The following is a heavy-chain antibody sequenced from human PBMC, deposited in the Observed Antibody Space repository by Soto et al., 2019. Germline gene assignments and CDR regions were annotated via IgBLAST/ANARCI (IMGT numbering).Heavy chain of an antibody. CDR3: VTTRDGTTYFGY. CDR1: GYSFSNFW. V-gene: IGHV5-51*01. Sequence: GESLKISCQGSGYSFSNFWIGWVRQMPGEGLEWMGLMYPTTSDTRYSPSFQGQVTISVDTSTSTGYLQWSSLKASDTAMYYCVTTRDGTTYFGYWGQRTLVTVSS. CDR2: MYPTTSDT. D-gene: IGHD1-7*01. J-gene: IGHJ4*02.